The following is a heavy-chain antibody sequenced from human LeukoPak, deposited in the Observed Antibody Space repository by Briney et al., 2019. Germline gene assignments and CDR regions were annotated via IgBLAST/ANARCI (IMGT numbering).Heavy chain of an antibody. CDR2: INPNSGGT. D-gene: IGHD5/OR15-5a*01. V-gene: IGHV1-2*02. Sequence: ASVKVSCKASGYTFTGYYMHWVRQAPGQGLEWMGWINPNSGGTNYAQKFQGRVTMTRDTSISTAYMELSRLRSDDTAVYYCARVGSVYDYSHFDHWGQGTLVTVSS. J-gene: IGHJ4*02. CDR3: ARVGSVYDYSHFDH. CDR1: GYTFTGYY.